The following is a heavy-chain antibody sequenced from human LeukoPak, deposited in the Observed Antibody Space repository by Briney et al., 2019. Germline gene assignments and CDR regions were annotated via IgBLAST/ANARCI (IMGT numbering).Heavy chain of an antibody. CDR1: GGSISSYY. Sequence: SETLSLTCTVSGGSISSYYWSWIRQPAGKGLEWIGRISTSGSTNYNPSLKSRVTMSVDTSNNQFSLKLSSVTAADTAVYYCARELATYGSGSTYAFDIWGQGTMVTVSS. V-gene: IGHV4-4*07. CDR2: ISTSGST. CDR3: ARELATYGSGSTYAFDI. D-gene: IGHD3-10*01. J-gene: IGHJ3*02.